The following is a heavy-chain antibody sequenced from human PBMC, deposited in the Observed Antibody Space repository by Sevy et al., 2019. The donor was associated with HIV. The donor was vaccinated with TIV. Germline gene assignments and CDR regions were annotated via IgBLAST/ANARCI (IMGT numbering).Heavy chain of an antibody. J-gene: IGHJ4*02. D-gene: IGHD3-22*01. Sequence: ASVKVSCKVSGYTLTKLSMHWVRQAPGKGLEWMGGFDPEDGETIYAQKFQDRITMTEDTSTDIAYMELNSLRSEDTAVYYCASGREYYYGNSGYFDYWGQGTLVTVSS. V-gene: IGHV1-24*01. CDR3: ASGREYYYGNSGYFDY. CDR1: GYTLTKLS. CDR2: FDPEDGET.